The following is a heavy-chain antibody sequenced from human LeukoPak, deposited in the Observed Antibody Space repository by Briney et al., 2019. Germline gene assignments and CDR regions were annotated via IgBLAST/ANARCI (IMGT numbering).Heavy chain of an antibody. D-gene: IGHD6-19*01. CDR3: ARERSSGWYGYYFDY. V-gene: IGHV4-4*07. J-gene: IGHJ4*02. CDR2: IYTSGST. Sequence: PSETLSLTPAVSGGSISSYYSSSIRQPARKGLGWIWRIYTSGSTTYNPPLKSRVTMSVVTSKNQYSLKLSSVTAADTAVYYCARERSSGWYGYYFDYWGQGTLVTVSS. CDR1: GGSISSYY.